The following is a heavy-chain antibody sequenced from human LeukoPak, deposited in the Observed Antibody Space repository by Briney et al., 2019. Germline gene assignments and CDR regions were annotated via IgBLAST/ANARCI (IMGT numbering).Heavy chain of an antibody. CDR2: IYYSGST. J-gene: IGHJ3*02. CDR1: GGSISSYY. CDR3: ARKRLYYYDSSGYYYRGYAFDI. Sequence: SETLSLTCTVPGGSISSYYWSWIRQPPGKGLEWIGYIYYSGSTNYNPSLKSRVTISVDTSKNQFSLKLSSVTAADTAVYYCARKRLYYYDSSGYYYRGYAFDIWGQGTMVTVSS. V-gene: IGHV4-59*12. D-gene: IGHD3-22*01.